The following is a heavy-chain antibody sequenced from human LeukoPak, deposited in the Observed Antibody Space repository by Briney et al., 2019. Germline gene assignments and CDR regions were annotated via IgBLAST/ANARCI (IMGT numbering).Heavy chain of an antibody. V-gene: IGHV4-39*07. CDR3: ARGEYYYDSSGSNPAEYFQH. J-gene: IGHJ1*01. CDR1: GGSISSSSYY. CDR2: VDHSGGT. Sequence: SETLSLTCTVSGGSISSSSYYWGWIRQPPGKGLEWIGSVDHSGGTYYNPSLRSRVSISVDTSKNQFSLKLSSVTAADTAVYYCARGEYYYDSSGSNPAEYFQHWGQGTLVTVSS. D-gene: IGHD3-22*01.